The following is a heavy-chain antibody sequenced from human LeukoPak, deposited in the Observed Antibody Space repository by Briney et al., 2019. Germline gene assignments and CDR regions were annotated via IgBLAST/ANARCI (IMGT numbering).Heavy chain of an antibody. CDR3: ARDHFDSGSFGHAFDI. V-gene: IGHV3-21*01. J-gene: IGHJ3*02. CDR2: ISSTSSYR. D-gene: IGHD3-10*01. Sequence: PGGSLRLSCVASGFPFSSYGMNWVRQAPGKGLEWVSSISSTSSYRSYGESMKGRFTVSRDNAKNSLHLQIKSLRAEDTAIYCCARDHFDSGSFGHAFDIWGQGTMVIVSA. CDR1: GFPFSSYG.